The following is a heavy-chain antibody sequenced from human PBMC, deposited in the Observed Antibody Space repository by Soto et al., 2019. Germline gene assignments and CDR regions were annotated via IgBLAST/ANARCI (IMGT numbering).Heavy chain of an antibody. D-gene: IGHD3-3*01. CDR2: MYHSGGA. J-gene: IGHJ4*02. CDR3: ATGNVDSMLEY. V-gene: IGHV4-4*02. CDR1: AGTLISYDW. Sequence: SVPLSLTCVFSAGTLISYDWWSWVRQPPGKGLEWIGKMYHSGGADYSPPLKSRVTISADSSKNHFSLRLTGVTAADTAVYYCATGNVDSMLEYWGQGTQVTGFS.